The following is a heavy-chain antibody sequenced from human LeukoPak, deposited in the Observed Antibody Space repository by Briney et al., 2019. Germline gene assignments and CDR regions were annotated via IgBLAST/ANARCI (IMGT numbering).Heavy chain of an antibody. J-gene: IGHJ4*02. CDR3: AKGDNQGGFDY. V-gene: IGHV3-30*18. Sequence: GGSLRLSCGASGFTFSSYGIHWVRQAPGKGLEWVAVILYDGSDKYYADSVKGRFPVSRDNSKHTLYLQMNSLRAEETAVYYCAKGDNQGGFDYWGQGTLVTVSS. D-gene: IGHD2-15*01. CDR2: ILYDGSDK. CDR1: GFTFSSYG.